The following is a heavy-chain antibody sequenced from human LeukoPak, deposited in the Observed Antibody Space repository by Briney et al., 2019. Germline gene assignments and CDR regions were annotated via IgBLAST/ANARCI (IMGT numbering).Heavy chain of an antibody. J-gene: IGHJ1*01. V-gene: IGHV3-33*01. CDR1: GVSFSDYA. D-gene: IGHD6-19*01. Sequence: PGGSLRLSCTGSGVSFSDYAIHWVRQAPGKGLEWVSAIWYDGGYEYYADSVRGRFTISRDNSKSTVYLQMNSLGAEDTALYLCASPTYSSGYKYFQHWGQGTLVTVSS. CDR2: IWYDGGYE. CDR3: ASPTYSSGYKYFQH.